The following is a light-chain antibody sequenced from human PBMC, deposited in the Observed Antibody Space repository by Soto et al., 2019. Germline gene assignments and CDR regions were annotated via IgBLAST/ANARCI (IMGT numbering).Light chain of an antibody. V-gene: IGKV3-20*01. Sequence: EVVLTQSPVTLSLSPGERATLSCRASQSVSSPYLAWYQQKPGQPPRLLIYGASSRATDIPDRFIGSGSGTEFTLTIARLAPQDFVMYFCQQYASSPFTFGPGTKVDI. CDR2: GAS. J-gene: IGKJ3*01. CDR3: QQYASSPFT. CDR1: QSVSSPY.